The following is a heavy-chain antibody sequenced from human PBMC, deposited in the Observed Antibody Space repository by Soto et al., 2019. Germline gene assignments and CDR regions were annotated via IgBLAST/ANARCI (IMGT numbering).Heavy chain of an antibody. V-gene: IGHV1-2*02. D-gene: IGHD6-19*01. CDR2: INPNSGGT. Sequence: ASVKVSCKASGYTFTGDYMDWVRQAPGQGLEWMGWINPNSGGTNYAQKFQRRVTMTRDTSISTAYMELSRLRSDDTAVYYCAGTIAVPFNSLSYYYGMDVCRRLPTVTASS. CDR3: AGTIAVPFNSLSYYYGMDV. CDR1: GYTFTGDY. J-gene: IGHJ6*02.